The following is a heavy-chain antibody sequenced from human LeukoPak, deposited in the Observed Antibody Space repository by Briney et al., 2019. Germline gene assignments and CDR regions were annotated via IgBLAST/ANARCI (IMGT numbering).Heavy chain of an antibody. V-gene: IGHV1-69*05. CDR2: IIPIFGTA. CDR1: GGTFSSYA. Sequence: ASVKVSCKASGGTFSSYAISWVRQAPGQGLEWMGGIIPIFGTANYAQKFQGRVTITTDESTSTAYMELSSLRSEDTAVYYCATVVGDPAAGTFGWFDPWGQGTLVTLSS. J-gene: IGHJ5*02. D-gene: IGHD6-13*01. CDR3: ATVVGDPAAGTFGWFDP.